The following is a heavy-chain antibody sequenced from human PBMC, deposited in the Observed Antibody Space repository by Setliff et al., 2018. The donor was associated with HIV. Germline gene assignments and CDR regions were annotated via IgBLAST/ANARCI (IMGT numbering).Heavy chain of an antibody. CDR2: IYYSGST. J-gene: IGHJ3*02. Sequence: SETLSLTCTVSGASISSSSSHWGWIRQPPGKGLEWIGIIYYSGSTYYNPALKSRVTISVDTSKNQFSLQLNSVTAADTAVYYCARLGYGNNWMEPNAFDIWGHGTMVTVSS. CDR3: ARLGYGNNWMEPNAFDI. D-gene: IGHD1-1*01. CDR1: GASISSSSSH. V-gene: IGHV4-39*01.